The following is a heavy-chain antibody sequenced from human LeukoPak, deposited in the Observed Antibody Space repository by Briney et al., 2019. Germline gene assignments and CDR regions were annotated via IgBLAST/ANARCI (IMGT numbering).Heavy chain of an antibody. J-gene: IGHJ3*02. Sequence: SETLSLTCSVSGGSISNYYWSWVRQPPGKALEWIGYIYYSGSTNYNPSLKSRVTISVDTSKNQFSLKLTSVTAADTAVYYCARGLTYYFDSSGYYVTDAFDIWGQGTMVTVSS. CDR2: IYYSGST. CDR1: GGSISNYY. V-gene: IGHV4-59*01. CDR3: ARGLTYYFDSSGYYVTDAFDI. D-gene: IGHD3-22*01.